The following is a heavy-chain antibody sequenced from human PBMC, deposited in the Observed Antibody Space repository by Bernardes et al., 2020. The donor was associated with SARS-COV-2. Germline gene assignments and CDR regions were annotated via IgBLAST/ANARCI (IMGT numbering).Heavy chain of an antibody. CDR3: ARGVVVVPAAINYYYYYGMDV. J-gene: IGHJ6*02. Sequence: SETLSLTCTVSGGSISSYYWSWIRQPPGKGLEWIGYIYYSGSTNYNPSLKSRVTISVDTSKNQFSLKLSSVTAADTAVYYCARGVVVVPAAINYYYYYGMDVWGHGTTVTVSS. D-gene: IGHD2-2*01. CDR2: IYYSGST. CDR1: GGSISSYY. V-gene: IGHV4-59*01.